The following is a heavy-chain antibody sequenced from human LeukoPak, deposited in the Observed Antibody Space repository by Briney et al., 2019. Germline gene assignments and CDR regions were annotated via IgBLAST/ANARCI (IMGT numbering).Heavy chain of an antibody. CDR3: ARGSRRGVVERDDFDI. V-gene: IGHV3-21*01. Sequence: GGSLTLSCAASALPLSRYRMNWVRHAQGGGLEWVSSISISSSYIYYADSVKGRFTMSRDNAKNSLYLQVNSLRAEDTAVYYCARGSRRGVVERDDFDIWGQGTMVTVSS. D-gene: IGHD3-3*01. J-gene: IGHJ3*02. CDR1: ALPLSRYR. CDR2: ISISSSYI.